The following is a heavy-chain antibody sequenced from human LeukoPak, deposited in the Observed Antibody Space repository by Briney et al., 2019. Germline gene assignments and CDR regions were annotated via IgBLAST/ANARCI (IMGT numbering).Heavy chain of an antibody. Sequence: GGSLRLSCAVSGFSVRTTYMSWVRQSPGKGLEWVSVLYTGGGTDHADSVKGRFTISRDNSKNTLSLQMNSLRAEDTAVYYCASRAAAQGHMDVWGKGTTVTVSS. J-gene: IGHJ6*03. CDR2: LYTGGGT. CDR1: GFSVRTTY. V-gene: IGHV3-53*01. D-gene: IGHD6-13*01. CDR3: ASRAAAQGHMDV.